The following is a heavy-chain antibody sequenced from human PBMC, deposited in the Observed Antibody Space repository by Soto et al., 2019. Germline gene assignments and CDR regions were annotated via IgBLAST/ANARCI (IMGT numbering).Heavy chain of an antibody. J-gene: IGHJ4*02. V-gene: IGHV3-74*03. D-gene: IGHD2-8*01. Sequence: EVQLVESGGGLVQPGGSLRLSCAASGFTFSSYWIHWVSQVPGKGLVWVSRINRDGTITTYAGSVKGRFTISRDNAKNTLYLQMSSLTAEDTAVYYCARGGVGLGLLPTYFWGPGTLVTVSS. CDR3: ARGGVGLGLLPTYF. CDR2: INRDGTIT. CDR1: GFTFSSYW.